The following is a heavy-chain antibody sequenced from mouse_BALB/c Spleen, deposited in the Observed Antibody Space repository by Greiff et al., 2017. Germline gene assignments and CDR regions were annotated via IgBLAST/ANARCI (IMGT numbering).Heavy chain of an antibody. D-gene: IGHD2-4*01. J-gene: IGHJ3*01. CDR3: ARLITTWFAY. CDR1: GYTFTDYV. Sequence: VKLQQSGPELVKPGASVKMSCKASGYTFTDYVISWVKQRTGQGLEWIGEIYPGSGSTYYNEKFKGKATLTADKSSNTAYMQLSSLTSEDSAVYFCARLITTWFAYWGQGTLVTVSA. V-gene: IGHV1-77*01. CDR2: IYPGSGST.